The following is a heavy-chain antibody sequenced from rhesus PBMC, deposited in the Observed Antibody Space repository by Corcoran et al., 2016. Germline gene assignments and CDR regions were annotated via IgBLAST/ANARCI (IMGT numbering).Heavy chain of an antibody. CDR1: GFTVCNVG. J-gene: IGHJ4*01. CDR2: IKSKADGGPA. CDR3: TTDLGYSSWFRY. Sequence: EGQLVEYGGGLVQPGGARRLSCGAAGFTVCNVGMNWVRRAPGKGLEWVARIKSKADGGPADYAASVKGRFTISRDDSKNTLYLQMNSLKTEDTAVYYCTTDLGYSSWFRYWGQGVLVTVSS. V-gene: IGHV3-30*01. D-gene: IGHD6-13*01.